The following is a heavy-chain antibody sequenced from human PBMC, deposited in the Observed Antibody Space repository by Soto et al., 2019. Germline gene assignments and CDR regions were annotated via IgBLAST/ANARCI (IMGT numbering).Heavy chain of an antibody. J-gene: IGHJ4*02. D-gene: IGHD6-19*01. Sequence: GSLRLSCAASGFTFSSYWMRWVRQAPGKGLVWVSRINSDGSSISYADSVKGRFTISRDNAKNTLYLQMNSLRVEDTAVYYCERETGYSSGWRQDYWGQGTLVTVSS. CDR3: ERETGYSSGWRQDY. CDR1: GFTFSSYW. V-gene: IGHV3-74*01. CDR2: INSDGSSI.